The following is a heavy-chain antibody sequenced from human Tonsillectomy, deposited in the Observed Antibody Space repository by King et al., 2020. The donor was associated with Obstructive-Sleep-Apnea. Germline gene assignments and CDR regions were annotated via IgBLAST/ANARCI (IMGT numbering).Heavy chain of an antibody. CDR2: ISCSGITI. V-gene: IGHV3-48*04. J-gene: IGHJ4*01. Sequence: VQLVESGGGLVQPGGSLRLSCAASGFTFTSYTMNWVRQAPGQGLEWVSYISCSGITIYADSVKGRFTISRDNAKSSLYLQMSSLRVEDTAVYYCAREKTLGYWGQGTLVTVSS. CDR3: AREKTLGY. CDR1: GFTFTSYT.